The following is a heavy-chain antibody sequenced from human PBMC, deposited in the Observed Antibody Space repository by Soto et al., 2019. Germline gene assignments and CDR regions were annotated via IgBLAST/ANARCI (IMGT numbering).Heavy chain of an antibody. J-gene: IGHJ4*02. CDR2: VKDGGHT. Sequence: QVQLQQWGAGLLKPSETLSLNCAVTGGSLSGYYWSWIRQPPGKGLEWIGEVKDGGHTNYSPSLRGRVTISSDTSTNQFSLRLNSVXAAXXXXXXXXXXXXXXXXXHWHQGSLVTVSS. CDR3: XXXXXXXXXXH. V-gene: IGHV4-34*01. CDR1: GGSLSGYY.